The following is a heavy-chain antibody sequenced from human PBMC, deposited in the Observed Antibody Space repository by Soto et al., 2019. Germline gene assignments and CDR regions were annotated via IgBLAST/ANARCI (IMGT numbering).Heavy chain of an antibody. CDR1: GFTFNNYA. Sequence: GGSLRLSCAASGFTFNNYAMGWVRQAPGKGLEWVSAITDSGSDTYYIDSVKGRFTISRDNSKNTLYLQMNSLRAEDTAVYYCAKLGSSSWSPNYYFAYWGQGTLVTVSS. CDR2: ITDSGSDT. J-gene: IGHJ4*02. D-gene: IGHD2-2*01. CDR3: AKLGSSSWSPNYYFAY. V-gene: IGHV3-23*01.